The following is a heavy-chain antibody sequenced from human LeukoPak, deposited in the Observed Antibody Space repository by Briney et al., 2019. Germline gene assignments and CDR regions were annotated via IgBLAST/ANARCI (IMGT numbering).Heavy chain of an antibody. CDR1: GFTFSSYG. CDR3: AKAVYYYDSRGAFDI. D-gene: IGHD3-22*01. Sequence: RSLRLSCAASGFTFSSYGMHWVRPAPGKGLEWVAVISYDGSNKYYAASVKGRFTISRDNSKNTLYLQMNSLRAEDTAVYYCAKAVYYYDSRGAFDIWGQGTMVTVSS. CDR2: ISYDGSNK. J-gene: IGHJ3*02. V-gene: IGHV3-30*18.